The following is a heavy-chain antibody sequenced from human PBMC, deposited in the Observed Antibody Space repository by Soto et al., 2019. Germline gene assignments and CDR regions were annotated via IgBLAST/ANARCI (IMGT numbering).Heavy chain of an antibody. CDR3: ARGEMGYSSSPRYYYYGMDV. V-gene: IGHV1-69*13. J-gene: IGHJ6*02. Sequence: SVKVSCRASGGTFSSYAISWVRQAPGQGLEWMGGIIPIFGTANYAQKFQGRVTITADESTSTAYMELSSLRSEDTAVYYCARGEMGYSSSPRYYYYGMDVWGQGTTVTVSS. CDR1: GGTFSSYA. CDR2: IIPIFGTA. D-gene: IGHD6-6*01.